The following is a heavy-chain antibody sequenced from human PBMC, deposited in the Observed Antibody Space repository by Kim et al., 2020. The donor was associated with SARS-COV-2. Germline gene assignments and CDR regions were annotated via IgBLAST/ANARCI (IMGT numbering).Heavy chain of an antibody. D-gene: IGHD6-13*01. J-gene: IGHJ6*02. CDR2: INHSGST. CDR1: GGSFSGYY. CDR3: SGGLEGSSWYYGMDV. V-gene: IGHV4-34*01. Sequence: SETLSLTCAVYGGSFSGYYWSWIRQPPGKGLEWIGEINHSGSTNYNPSLRSRVTISVDTSKNQFSLKLSSVTAADTAVYYCSGGLEGSSWYYGMDVWGQG.